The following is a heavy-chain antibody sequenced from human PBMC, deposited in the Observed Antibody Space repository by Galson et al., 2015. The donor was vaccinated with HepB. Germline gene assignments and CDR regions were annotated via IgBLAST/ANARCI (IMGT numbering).Heavy chain of an antibody. CDR1: GFTFTNHA. J-gene: IGHJ4*02. Sequence: SLRLSCAASGFTFTNHAVHWVRQTPDKGLQWVALISDRGRQTLYTDSVKGRFTISRDNSQSTVSLQMDSLRPEDTATHYCARDRGSEGATPLLDYWGQGTLLIVSS. V-gene: IGHV3-30*04. CDR2: ISDRGRQT. CDR3: ARDRGSEGATPLLDY. D-gene: IGHD1-26*01.